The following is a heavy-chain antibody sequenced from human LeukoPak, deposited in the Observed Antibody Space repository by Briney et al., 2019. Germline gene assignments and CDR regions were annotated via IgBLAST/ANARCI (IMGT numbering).Heavy chain of an antibody. CDR2: INAGNGNT. J-gene: IGHJ6*02. CDR1: GYTFTSYA. Sequence: AAVKVSCKASGYTFTSYAMHWVRQAPGHRLEWMGWINAGNGNTKYSQKFQGRVTITRDTSASTAYMELSSLRSEDTAVYYCAREGSKTMIVVVIRMDVWGQGTTVTVSS. CDR3: AREGSKTMIVVVIRMDV. D-gene: IGHD3-22*01. V-gene: IGHV1-3*01.